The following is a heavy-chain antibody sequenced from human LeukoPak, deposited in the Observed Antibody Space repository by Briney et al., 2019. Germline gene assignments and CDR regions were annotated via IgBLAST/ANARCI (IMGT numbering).Heavy chain of an antibody. D-gene: IGHD2-21*01. CDR2: ISSSSSYI. J-gene: IGHJ4*02. CDR3: AREGGIARFDY. CDR1: GFTFSSDS. V-gene: IGHV3-21*01. Sequence: PGGSLRLSCAASGFTFSSDSMNWVRQAPGKGLEWVSSISSSSSYIYYADSVKGRFTISRDNAKNSLYLQMNSLRGEDTAVYYCAREGGIARFDYWGQGTLVTVSS.